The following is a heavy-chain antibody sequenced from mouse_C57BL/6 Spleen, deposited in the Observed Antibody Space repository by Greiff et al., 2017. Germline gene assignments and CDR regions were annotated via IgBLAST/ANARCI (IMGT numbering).Heavy chain of an antibody. D-gene: IGHD2-1*01. J-gene: IGHJ1*03. V-gene: IGHV2-3*01. CDR3: AKGYYGNDFDV. CDR2: IWGDGST. Sequence: VQLKESGPGLVAPSQRLYITCNVSGFSLTSYGVSWVRQPPGKGLEWLGVIWGDGSTNYHSDHISRLSISKDNSKSQVSLKLNSLQTDDTATYYCAKGYYGNDFDVWGTGTTVTVSS. CDR1: GFSLTSYG.